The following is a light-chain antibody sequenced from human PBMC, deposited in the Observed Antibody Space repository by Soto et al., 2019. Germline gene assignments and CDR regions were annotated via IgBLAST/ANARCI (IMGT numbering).Light chain of an antibody. CDR2: DAS. J-gene: IGKJ1*01. CDR1: QGVSSY. V-gene: IGKV3-11*01. CDR3: QQRSHWPRT. Sequence: EIVMTQSPATLSVSPGERATLSCLASQGVSSYLAWYQQKPGQAPRLLIYDASNRATGVPARFSGSGSGTDFTLTISSLEPEDFAVYYCQQRSHWPRTFGRGTKVDI.